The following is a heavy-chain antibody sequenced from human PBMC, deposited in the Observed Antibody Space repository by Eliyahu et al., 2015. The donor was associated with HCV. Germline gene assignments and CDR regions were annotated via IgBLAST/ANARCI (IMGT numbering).Heavy chain of an antibody. J-gene: IGHJ5*02. CDR3: AKGAADEKVDWFDP. V-gene: IGHV3-23*01. D-gene: IGHD5-24*01. CDR1: GFTFXRDX. Sequence: EVQLLESGGGLVQPGGSLRLXCAXSGFTFXRDXMMWVRQAPGKGLXWVASVTASRSLTFYADSVKGRFTASRDNSKSIVYLQMHSLTAEDTAIYYCAKGAADEKVDWFDPWGQGTLVTVSS. CDR2: VTASRSLT.